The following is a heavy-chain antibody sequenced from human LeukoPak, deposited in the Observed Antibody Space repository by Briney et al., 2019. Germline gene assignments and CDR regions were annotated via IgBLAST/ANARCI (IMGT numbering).Heavy chain of an antibody. CDR3: ARGYCTSTSCPRGNWFDP. J-gene: IGHJ5*02. Sequence: ASVKVSCKASGYTFTSYYMHWVRQAPGQGLEWMGWINPNSGGTNYAQKFQGRVTMTRDTSISTTYMELSRLRSDDTAVYYCARGYCTSTSCPRGNWFDPWGQGTLVTVSS. V-gene: IGHV1-2*02. CDR1: GYTFTSYY. CDR2: INPNSGGT. D-gene: IGHD2-2*01.